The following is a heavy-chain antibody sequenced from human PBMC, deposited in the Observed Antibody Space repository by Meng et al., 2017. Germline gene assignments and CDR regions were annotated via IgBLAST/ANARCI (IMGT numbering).Heavy chain of an antibody. CDR1: GYTFTSYA. CDR3: ARMGIAVAGTLGWEDY. D-gene: IGHD6-19*01. V-gene: IGHV7-4-1*02. J-gene: IGHJ4*02. Sequence: KTPCASRKLSCKASGYTFTSYAMNGVRKAPGQGLEWMGWINTNTGNPTYAQGFTGRFVFSLDTSVSTAYLQISSLKAEDAAVYYCARMGIAVAGTLGWEDYWGQGTLVTVSS. CDR2: INTNTGNP.